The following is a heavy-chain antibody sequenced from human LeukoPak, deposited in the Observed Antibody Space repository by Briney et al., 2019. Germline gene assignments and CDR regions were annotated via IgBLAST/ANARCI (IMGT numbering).Heavy chain of an antibody. V-gene: IGHV3-48*04. CDR1: GFTFSSYS. Sequence: GGSLRLTCAASGFTFSSYSMNWVRQAPGKGLEWVSYISSSSSTIYYADSVKGRFTISRDNAKNSLYLQMNSLRAEDTAVYYCAELGITMIGGVWGKGTTVTISS. CDR2: ISSSSSTI. CDR3: AELGITMIGGV. J-gene: IGHJ6*04. D-gene: IGHD3-10*02.